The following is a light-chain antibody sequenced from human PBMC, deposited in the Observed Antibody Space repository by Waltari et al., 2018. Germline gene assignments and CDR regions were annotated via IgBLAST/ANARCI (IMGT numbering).Light chain of an antibody. Sequence: SYELTQPPAVSVSPGQTARITCSGSALPRKHAYWYHQKSGQVPLLVIYEDNRRPSGIPERFSGSSSGTKATLTITGAQADDEGDYYCYSTDGGGDHRGVFGGGTRLTVL. CDR1: ALPRKH. V-gene: IGLV3-10*01. J-gene: IGLJ3*02. CDR2: EDN. CDR3: YSTDGGGDHRGV.